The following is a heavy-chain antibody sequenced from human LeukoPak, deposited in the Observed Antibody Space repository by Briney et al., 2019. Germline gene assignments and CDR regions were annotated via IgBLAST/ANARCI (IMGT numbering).Heavy chain of an antibody. J-gene: IGHJ6*03. Sequence: ASVKVSCKASGYTFTSYGISWVRQAPGQGLEWMGWISAYNGNTNYAQKLQGRVTMTTDTSTSTAYMELRSLRSEDTAVYYCARVVGDGSGSRDYYYYMDVWGKGTTVTISS. CDR2: ISAYNGNT. CDR1: GYTFTSYG. V-gene: IGHV1-18*01. CDR3: ARVVGDGSGSRDYYYYMDV. D-gene: IGHD3-10*01.